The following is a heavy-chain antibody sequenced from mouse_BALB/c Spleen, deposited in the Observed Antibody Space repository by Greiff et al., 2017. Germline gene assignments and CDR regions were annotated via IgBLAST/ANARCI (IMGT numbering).Heavy chain of an antibody. CDR1: GYAFTNYL. Sequence: QVQLQQSGAELVRPGTSVKVSCKASGYAFTNYLIEWVKQRPGQGLEWIGVINPGSGGTNYNEKFKGKATLTADKSSSTAYMQLSSLTSDDSAVYFCARSGATSHYYAMDYWGQGTSVTVSS. D-gene: IGHD3-1*01. CDR2: INPGSGGT. V-gene: IGHV1-54*01. J-gene: IGHJ4*01. CDR3: ARSGATSHYYAMDY.